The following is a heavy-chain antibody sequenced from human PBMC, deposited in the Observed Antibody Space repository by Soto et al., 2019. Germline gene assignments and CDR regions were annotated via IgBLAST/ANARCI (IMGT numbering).Heavy chain of an antibody. CDR1: GGSISSYY. V-gene: IGHV4-59*01. D-gene: IGHD1-7*01. Sequence: SETLSLTCTVSGGSISSYYWSWIRQPPGKGLEWIGYIYYSGSTNYNPSLKSRVTISVDTSKNQFSLKLSSVTAADTAVYYCARAPRGNSEASDVWGQGTMVTVSS. J-gene: IGHJ3*01. CDR2: IYYSGST. CDR3: ARAPRGNSEASDV.